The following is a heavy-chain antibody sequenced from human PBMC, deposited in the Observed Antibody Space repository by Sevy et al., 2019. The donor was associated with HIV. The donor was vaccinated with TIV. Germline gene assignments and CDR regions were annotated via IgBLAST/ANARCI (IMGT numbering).Heavy chain of an antibody. V-gene: IGHV3-23*01. J-gene: IGHJ4*02. CDR2: ISNSGANT. CDR1: GFTFTNYG. Sequence: GGSLRLSCAASGFTFTNYGMHWVRQAPGKGLEWVSGISNSGANTYYADSVRGRFTVSRDNSKNTVYLQLNSLRAEDTAIYYCAKEWTLQNDWHGEFVYWGQGTLVTVSS. CDR3: AKEWTLQNDWHGEFVY. D-gene: IGHD3-9*01.